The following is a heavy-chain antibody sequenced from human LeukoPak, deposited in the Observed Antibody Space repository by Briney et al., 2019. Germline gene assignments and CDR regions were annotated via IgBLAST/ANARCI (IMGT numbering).Heavy chain of an antibody. V-gene: IGHV3-11*01. D-gene: IGHD5-12*01. CDR1: GFTFSDYY. Sequence: GGSLRLSCAASGFTFSDYYMSWIRQAPGKGLEWVSYIGSSGSTIYYADSVKGRFTISRDNAKNSLYLQMNSLRAEDTAVYYCARDQRWLRPDYWGQGTLVTVSS. CDR3: ARDQRWLRPDY. J-gene: IGHJ4*02. CDR2: IGSSGSTI.